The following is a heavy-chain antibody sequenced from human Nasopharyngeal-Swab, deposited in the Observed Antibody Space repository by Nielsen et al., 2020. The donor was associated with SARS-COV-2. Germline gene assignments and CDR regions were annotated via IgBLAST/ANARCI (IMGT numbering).Heavy chain of an antibody. J-gene: IGHJ4*02. V-gene: IGHV3-23*01. D-gene: IGHD3-3*01. Sequence: VRQAPEEGRERGSAISGRGGSTYYVESVKGRFTISRDNTKNTLYLQMNSLRAEDTAVYYCANTGLEWLSNPMLRGDTDYWGQGTLVTVSS. CDR2: ISGRGGST. CDR3: ANTGLEWLSNPMLRGDTDY.